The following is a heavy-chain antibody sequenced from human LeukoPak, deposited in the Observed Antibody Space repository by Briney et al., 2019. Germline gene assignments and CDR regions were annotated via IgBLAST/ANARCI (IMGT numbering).Heavy chain of an antibody. Sequence: PSETLSLTCAVSGGSISSGGYSWSWIRQPPGKGLKWIGYIYHSGSTYYNPSHKSRVTISVDRSKNQFSLKLSSVTAADTAVYYCARGYCSGGSCYSADDNYFDYWGQGTLVTVSS. V-gene: IGHV4-30-2*01. CDR2: IYHSGST. D-gene: IGHD2-15*01. J-gene: IGHJ4*02. CDR1: GGSISSGGYS. CDR3: ARGYCSGGSCYSADDNYFDY.